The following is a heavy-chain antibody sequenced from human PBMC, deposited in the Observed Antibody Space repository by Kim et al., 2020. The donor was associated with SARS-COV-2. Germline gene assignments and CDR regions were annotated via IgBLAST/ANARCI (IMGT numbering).Heavy chain of an antibody. CDR3: ARENYYDSSGWRAFDI. CDR1: GGSISSYY. V-gene: IGHV4-59*13. J-gene: IGHJ3*02. Sequence: SETLSLTCTVSGGSISSYYWSWIRQPPGKGLEWIGYIYYSGSTNYNPSLKSRVTISVDTSKNQFSLKLSSVTAADTAVYYCARENYYDSSGWRAFDIWGQGTMVTVSS. D-gene: IGHD3-22*01. CDR2: IYYSGST.